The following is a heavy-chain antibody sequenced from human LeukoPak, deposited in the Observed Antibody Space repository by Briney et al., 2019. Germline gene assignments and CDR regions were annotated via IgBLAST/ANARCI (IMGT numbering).Heavy chain of an antibody. CDR3: ARLIYGSGSYSPHFDY. Sequence: GESLKISCKGSGYSFTSCWISWVRQMPGKGLEWMGRIDPSDSYTNYSPSFQGRVTISADKSISTAYLQWSSLKASDTAMYYCARLIYGSGSYSPHFDYWGQGTLVTVSS. V-gene: IGHV5-10-1*01. CDR2: IDPSDSYT. J-gene: IGHJ4*02. D-gene: IGHD3-10*01. CDR1: GYSFTSCW.